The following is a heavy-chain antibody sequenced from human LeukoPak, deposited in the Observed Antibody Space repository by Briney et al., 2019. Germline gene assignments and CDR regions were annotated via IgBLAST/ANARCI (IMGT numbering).Heavy chain of an antibody. D-gene: IGHD6-13*01. Sequence: GESLKISCKGSGYSFTSYWIGWVRQMPGKGLEWMGIIYPVDSDTRYSPSFQGQVTISADKPISTAYLQWSSLKASDTAMYYCARAAAGTANWFDPWGQGTLVTVSS. CDR3: ARAAAGTANWFDP. CDR1: GYSFTSYW. V-gene: IGHV5-51*04. J-gene: IGHJ5*02. CDR2: IYPVDSDT.